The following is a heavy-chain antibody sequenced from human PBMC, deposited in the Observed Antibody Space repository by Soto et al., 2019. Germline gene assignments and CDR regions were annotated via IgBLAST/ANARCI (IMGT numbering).Heavy chain of an antibody. V-gene: IGHV3-23*01. Sequence: EVQLLESGGGLVQPGGSLRLSCAASGFTFSSYAMSWVRQAPGKGLEWVSAISGSGGSTYYADSVKGRFTISRDNSKNKLYLQMNSLRAEDTAVYYCAKGIQAKSWNPTYYYYYGMDVWGQGTTVTVSS. CDR3: AKGIQAKSWNPTYYYYYGMDV. CDR1: GFTFSSYA. D-gene: IGHD5-18*01. CDR2: ISGSGGST. J-gene: IGHJ6*02.